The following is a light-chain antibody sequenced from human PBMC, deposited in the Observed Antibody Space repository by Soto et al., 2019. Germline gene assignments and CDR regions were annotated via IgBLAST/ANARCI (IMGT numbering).Light chain of an antibody. CDR1: QSISNW. CDR2: DVS. J-gene: IGKJ1*01. Sequence: DIQMTQSPSTLSASVVDRVTITCRASQSISNWLAWYQQKPGKAPKLLIYDVSSLESGVPSRFSGSGSGTEFTLTISSLQPDDSATYYCQQYNTFWTFGQGTKVDIK. V-gene: IGKV1-5*01. CDR3: QQYNTFWT.